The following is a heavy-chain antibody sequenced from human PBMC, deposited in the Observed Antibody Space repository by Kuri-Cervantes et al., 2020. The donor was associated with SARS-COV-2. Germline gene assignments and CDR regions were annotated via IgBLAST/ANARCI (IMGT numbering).Heavy chain of an antibody. D-gene: IGHD3-22*01. CDR2: IYPGDSDT. CDR3: ARRRGRYYYDSSGNPDAFDI. J-gene: IGHJ3*02. Sequence: GESLKISCKGSGYTFTNYWIGWVRQMPGKGLEWMGIIYPGDSDTRYSPSLQGQVTISADKSTSTAYLQWSSLKASDTAMYYCARRRGRYYYDSSGNPDAFDIWGQGTMVTVSS. CDR1: GYTFTNYW. V-gene: IGHV5-51*01.